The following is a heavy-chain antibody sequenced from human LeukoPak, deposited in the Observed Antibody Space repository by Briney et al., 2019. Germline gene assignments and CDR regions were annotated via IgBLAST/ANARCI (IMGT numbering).Heavy chain of an antibody. CDR1: GSTFSSYW. J-gene: IGHJ4*02. CDR3: ARGYCSGGSCFDY. V-gene: IGHV3-7*04. D-gene: IGHD2-15*01. CDR2: IKQDGSEK. Sequence: GGSLRLSCAASGSTFSSYWMSWVRQAPGKRLEWVANIKQDGSEKYYVDSVKGRFTISRDNAKNSLYLQMNSLRAEDTAVYYCARGYCSGGSCFDYWGQGTLVTVSS.